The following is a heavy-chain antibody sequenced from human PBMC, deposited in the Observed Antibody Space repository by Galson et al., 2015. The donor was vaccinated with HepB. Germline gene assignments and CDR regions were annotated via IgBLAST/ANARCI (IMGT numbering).Heavy chain of an antibody. CDR3: AKDRSLTGTIYYHYGMDV. Sequence: SLRLSCAASGFTFSDYGMHWVRQAPGKGLEWVAVISYAGTNKYYADSVKGRFTVARDNSKNTLHLQMDSLGAEDTAVYYCAKDRSLTGTIYYHYGMDVWGQGTTVTVSS. V-gene: IGHV3-30*18. D-gene: IGHD1-7*01. J-gene: IGHJ6*02. CDR1: GFTFSDYG. CDR2: ISYAGTNK.